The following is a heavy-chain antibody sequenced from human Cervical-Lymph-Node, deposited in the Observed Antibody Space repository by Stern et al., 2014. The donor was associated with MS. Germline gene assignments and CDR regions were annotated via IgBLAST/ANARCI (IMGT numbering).Heavy chain of an antibody. CDR1: GFTFSSYS. Sequence: EVQLVQSGGGLVKPGGSLRLSCAASGFTFSSYSMNWVRQAPGKGLELVSSISSSSSDIYYADSVKGRFTISRDNAKNSLYLQMNSLRAEDTAVYYCARDQGDYYYYGMDVWGQGTTVTVSS. J-gene: IGHJ6*02. CDR2: ISSSSSDI. V-gene: IGHV3-21*01. CDR3: ARDQGDYYYYGMDV.